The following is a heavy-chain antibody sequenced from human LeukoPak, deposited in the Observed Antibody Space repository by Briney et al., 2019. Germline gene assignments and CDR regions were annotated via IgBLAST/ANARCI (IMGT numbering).Heavy chain of an antibody. CDR3: ATFTAPRNAFDL. V-gene: IGHV1-2*06. CDR1: GHSFNAYY. CDR2: IDPNSGDT. D-gene: IGHD3-16*01. J-gene: IGHJ3*01. Sequence: ASMKVSCKASGHSFNAYYIHWVRQAPGQGLQWMGRIDPNSGDTKYTQKFQGRVSMTRDTSISTAYMELSRLTSDDTAVYYCATFTAPRNAFDLWGQGRMVTVSS.